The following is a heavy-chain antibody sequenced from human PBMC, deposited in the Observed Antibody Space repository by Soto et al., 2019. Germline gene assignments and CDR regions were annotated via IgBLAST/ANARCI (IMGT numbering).Heavy chain of an antibody. Sequence: QVQLVQSGAEVKKPGASVKVSCKASGYTFTSYDINWVRQATGQGLEWMGWMNPNSGNTGFAQKFQGRVTMTRNTSISTAYMDRRSLRSEDTAVYYFAGERGRGAANYWGQGTLVTVSS. D-gene: IGHD6-25*01. V-gene: IGHV1-8*01. CDR2: MNPNSGNT. J-gene: IGHJ4*02. CDR1: GYTFTSYD. CDR3: AGERGRGAANY.